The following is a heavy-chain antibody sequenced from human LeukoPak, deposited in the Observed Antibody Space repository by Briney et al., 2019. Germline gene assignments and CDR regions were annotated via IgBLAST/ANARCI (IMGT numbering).Heavy chain of an antibody. V-gene: IGHV4-39*07. CDR3: ARGHTVTTYYYYYGMDV. Sequence: SETLSLTRTVSGGSISSSSYYWGWIRQPPGKGLEWIGSIYYSGSTYYNPSLKSRVTISVDTSKNQFSLKLSSVTAADTAVYYCARGHTVTTYYYYYGMDVWGKGTTVTVSS. D-gene: IGHD4-17*01. J-gene: IGHJ6*04. CDR2: IYYSGST. CDR1: GGSISSSSYY.